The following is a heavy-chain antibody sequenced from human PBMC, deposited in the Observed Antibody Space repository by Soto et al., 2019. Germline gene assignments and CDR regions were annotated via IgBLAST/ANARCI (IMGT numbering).Heavy chain of an antibody. J-gene: IGHJ5*02. Sequence: KTSETLSLTCTVSGASISSYYWSLIRQPPGKGLEWIGYIYYSGSTNYNPSLKSRVTISVDTSKNQFSLKLSSVTAADTAVYYCARDPAPPALLGAFAPWAQGTLGTV. D-gene: IGHD2-2*01. CDR3: ARDPAPPALLGAFAP. CDR2: IYYSGST. CDR1: GASISSYY. V-gene: IGHV4-59*01.